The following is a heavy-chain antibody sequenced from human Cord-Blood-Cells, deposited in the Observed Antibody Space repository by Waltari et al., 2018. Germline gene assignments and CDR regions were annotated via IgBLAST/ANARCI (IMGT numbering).Heavy chain of an antibody. CDR1: GFTFDDYA. CDR2: ISWNSGSI. D-gene: IGHD6-6*01. J-gene: IGHJ6*02. Sequence: EVQLVESGGGLVQPGRSLRLSCAASGFTFDDYAMHWVRQAPGKGLEWVSGISWNSGSIGYADSVKGRFTISRDNAKNSLYLQMNSLRAEDTALYYCAKGRGSSSSRLGFSSRNYYYYGMDVWGQGTTVTVSS. V-gene: IGHV3-9*01. CDR3: AKGRGSSSSRLGFSSRNYYYYGMDV.